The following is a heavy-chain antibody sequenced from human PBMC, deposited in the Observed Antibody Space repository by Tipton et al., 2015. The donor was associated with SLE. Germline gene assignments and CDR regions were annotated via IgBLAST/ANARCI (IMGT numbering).Heavy chain of an antibody. Sequence: LSLTCAVYGGSFSGYYWSWIRQPPGKGLEWVSAISGSGGSTYYADSVKGRFTISRDNSKNTLYLQMNSLRAEDTAVYYCAKDWSLVDYWGQGTLVTVSS. CDR1: GGSFSGYY. CDR3: AKDWSLVDY. J-gene: IGHJ4*02. V-gene: IGHV3-23*01. CDR2: ISGSGGST. D-gene: IGHD2-21*01.